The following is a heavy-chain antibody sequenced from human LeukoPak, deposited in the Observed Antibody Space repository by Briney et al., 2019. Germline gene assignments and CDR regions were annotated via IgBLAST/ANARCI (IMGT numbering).Heavy chain of an antibody. V-gene: IGHV1-69*13. CDR2: IIPIFGTA. Sequence: SVKVSCKASGGTFSSYAISWVRQAPGQGLEWMGGIIPIFGTANYAQKFQGRVTITADEPTSTAYMELSSLRSEDTAVYYCARDRQVLRFLERFSGFDYWGQGTLVTVSS. CDR1: GGTFSSYA. D-gene: IGHD3-3*01. CDR3: ARDRQVLRFLERFSGFDY. J-gene: IGHJ4*02.